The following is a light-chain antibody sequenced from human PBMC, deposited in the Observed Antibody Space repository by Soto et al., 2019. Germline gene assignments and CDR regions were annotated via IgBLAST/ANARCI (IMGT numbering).Light chain of an antibody. Sequence: DIQMTQSPSSLSASVGDRVTITCRASQGISNYLAWYQQKPGKVPKLLIYASSTLQSGVPSRFSGSGSRTDFTLTISSLQPEDVANYYGQRYNSAPFTFGPGTKVDIK. CDR3: QRYNSAPFT. CDR1: QGISNY. CDR2: ASS. V-gene: IGKV1-27*01. J-gene: IGKJ3*01.